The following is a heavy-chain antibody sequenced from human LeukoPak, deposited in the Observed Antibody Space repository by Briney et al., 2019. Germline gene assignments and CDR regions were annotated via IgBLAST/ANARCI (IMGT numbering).Heavy chain of an antibody. D-gene: IGHD3-10*01. CDR2: ISSSGSTI. CDR3: ARGNMVRGVTHYYYYGMDV. CDR1: GFTLSDYY. J-gene: IGHJ6*02. Sequence: PGGSLRLSCAASGFTLSDYYMSWIRQAPGKGLEWVSYISSSGSTIYYADSVKGRFTISRDNAKNSLYLQMNSLRAEDTAVYYCARGNMVRGVTHYYYYGMDVWGQGTTVTVSS. V-gene: IGHV3-11*01.